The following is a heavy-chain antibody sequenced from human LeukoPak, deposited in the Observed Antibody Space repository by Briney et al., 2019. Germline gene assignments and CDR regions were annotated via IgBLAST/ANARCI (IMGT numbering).Heavy chain of an antibody. V-gene: IGHV6-1*01. CDR3: ARRLTQYDCFDP. CDR1: GDSVSSSDAT. Sequence: SQTLSLTCAISGDSVSSSDATWNWIRQSPSRGLEWLGRTYYRSKWSSDYAPSVRSRITINSDTAKNQFSLQLNSVTPEDTAVYYCARRLTQYDCFDPWGQGILVTVSS. CDR2: TYYRSKWSS. D-gene: IGHD2-2*01. J-gene: IGHJ5*02.